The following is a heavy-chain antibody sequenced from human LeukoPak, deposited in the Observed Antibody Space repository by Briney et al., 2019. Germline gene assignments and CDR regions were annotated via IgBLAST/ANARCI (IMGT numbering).Heavy chain of an antibody. CDR3: TRRSGDDSRGYYDY. V-gene: IGHV3-53*04. CDR2: IFSGGTT. D-gene: IGHD3-22*01. Sequence: GGSLRLSCAASGFTHSSNYMSWVRQAPGKGLEGVSVIFSGGTTYYADYVKGRFTISRHNSENTLYLKMNSLRGEDTAVYYCTRRSGDDSRGYYDYWGQGTLVTVSS. J-gene: IGHJ4*02. CDR1: GFTHSSNY.